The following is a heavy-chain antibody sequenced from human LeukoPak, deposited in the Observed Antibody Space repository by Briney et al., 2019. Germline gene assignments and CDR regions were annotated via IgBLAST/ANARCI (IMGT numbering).Heavy chain of an antibody. CDR3: ARERRKYSSSWYGGWFDP. CDR2: IYSGGST. V-gene: IGHV3-53*01. J-gene: IGHJ5*02. D-gene: IGHD6-13*01. CDR1: GFTVSSNY. Sequence: GGSPRLSCAASGFTVSSNYMSWVRQAPGKGLEWVSVIYSGGSTYYADSVKGRFTISRDNSKNTLYLQTNSLRAEDTAVYYCARERRKYSSSWYGGWFDPWGQGTLVTVSS.